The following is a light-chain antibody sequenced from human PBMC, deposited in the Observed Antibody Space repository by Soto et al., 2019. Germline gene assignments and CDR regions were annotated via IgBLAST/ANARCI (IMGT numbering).Light chain of an antibody. CDR1: SSDVGRYDF. V-gene: IGLV2-8*01. CDR3: SSYADTNNYV. J-gene: IGLJ1*01. Sequence: QSALTQPPSASGSPGQSVTISCTGTSSDVGRYDFVSWYQHHPGKAPKLMIYEVIKRPSGVPDRFSGSKSGNTASLTVSGLQAEDEADYFCSSYADTNNYVFGTGTKLTVL. CDR2: EVI.